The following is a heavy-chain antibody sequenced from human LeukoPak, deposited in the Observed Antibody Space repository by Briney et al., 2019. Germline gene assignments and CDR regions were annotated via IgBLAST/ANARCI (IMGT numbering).Heavy chain of an antibody. CDR1: GYTFTSYD. Sequence: ASVKVSCKASGYTFTSYDINWVRQATGQGLEWMGWMNPNSGNTGYAQKFQGRVTITRNTSISTAYMELSSLRSEDTAVYYCARETWEGELPYFDYWGQGTLVTVSS. D-gene: IGHD1-26*01. CDR3: ARETWEGELPYFDY. J-gene: IGHJ4*02. V-gene: IGHV1-8*03. CDR2: MNPNSGNT.